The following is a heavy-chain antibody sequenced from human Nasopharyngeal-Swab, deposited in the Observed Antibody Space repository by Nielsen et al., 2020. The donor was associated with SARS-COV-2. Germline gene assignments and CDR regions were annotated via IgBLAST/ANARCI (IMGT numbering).Heavy chain of an antibody. CDR2: INPSGGGT. V-gene: IGHV1-46*01. J-gene: IGHJ4*02. CDR3: ARDLKVAAGSQFDY. Sequence: WVRQPPGQGLEWMGLINPSGGGTSYAQKFQGRVTMTRDTSTSTVYMELSSLTSEDTAVYYCARDLKVAAGSQFDYWGQGTLVTVSS. D-gene: IGHD6-13*01.